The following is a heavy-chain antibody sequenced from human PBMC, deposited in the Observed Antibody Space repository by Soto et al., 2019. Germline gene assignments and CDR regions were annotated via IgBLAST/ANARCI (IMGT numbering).Heavy chain of an antibody. V-gene: IGHV4-59*01. J-gene: IGHJ4*02. CDR2: IYYSGGT. CDR1: GGSISSYY. D-gene: IGHD3-16*01. Sequence: QVQLQESGPGLVKPSETLSLTCTVSGGSISSYYWSWIRQPPGMGLEWIGYIYYSGGTNYNPSLKSRVTISVDTSKNQFSLKLSSVTAADTAVYYCARRYGGNFDYWGQGTLVTVSS. CDR3: ARRYGGNFDY.